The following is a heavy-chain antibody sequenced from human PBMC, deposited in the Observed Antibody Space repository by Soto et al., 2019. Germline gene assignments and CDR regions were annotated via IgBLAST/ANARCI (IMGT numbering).Heavy chain of an antibody. CDR1: GYTFTSYG. CDR3: ARDRSGCSSTSCPDGYGY. Sequence: QVQLVQSGAEVKKPGASVKVSCKASGYTFTSYGIIWVRQAPGQGLEWMGWISAYNGNTNYAQKLQGRVTMTTDTSTSTAYMELRSLRSDDTAVYYCARDRSGCSSTSCPDGYGYWGQGTLVTVSS. D-gene: IGHD2-2*01. CDR2: ISAYNGNT. V-gene: IGHV1-18*01. J-gene: IGHJ4*02.